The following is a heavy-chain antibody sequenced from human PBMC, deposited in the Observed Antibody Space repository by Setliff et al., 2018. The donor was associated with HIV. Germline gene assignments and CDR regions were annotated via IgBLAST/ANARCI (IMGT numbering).Heavy chain of an antibody. J-gene: IGHJ4*02. CDR3: AYSGSYYPDY. V-gene: IGHV4-34*01. Sequence: PSETLSLTCAVYGGSFSGYYWNWIRQPPGKGLEWIGEINHSGTTNYNPSLKSRVTISVDTSKNQFSLKLSSVTAADTAVYYCAYSGSYYPDYWGQGILVTVSS. CDR2: INHSGTT. CDR1: GGSFSGYY. D-gene: IGHD3-10*01.